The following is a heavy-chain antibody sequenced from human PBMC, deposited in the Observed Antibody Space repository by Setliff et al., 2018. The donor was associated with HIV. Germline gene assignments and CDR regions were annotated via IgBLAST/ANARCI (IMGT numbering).Heavy chain of an antibody. CDR1: GGTFRSYA. J-gene: IGHJ3*01. CDR3: ARNKLSDAFDV. V-gene: IGHV1-18*01. Sequence: GASVKVSCKASGGTFRSYAISWVRQAPGQGLEWMGWINTYNGNTNYAQKLQGRVNMTTDTSTSTAYLELRRLRSDDTAVYFCARNKLSDAFDVWGPGTMVTVSS. D-gene: IGHD1-1*01. CDR2: INTYNGNT.